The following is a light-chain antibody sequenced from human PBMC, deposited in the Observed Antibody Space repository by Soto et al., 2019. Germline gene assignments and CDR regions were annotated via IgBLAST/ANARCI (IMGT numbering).Light chain of an antibody. CDR2: DAS. V-gene: IGKV3-11*01. CDR1: QSVTTY. Sequence: EIVLTQSPATLSLSPGQRATLSCRASQSVTTYVAWYPQKPGQAPRLLIYDASNRATGIPARFSGSGSGTDFTLTISSLETEDFAVYYCQQRSNGPLTFGGGTKVEI. CDR3: QQRSNGPLT. J-gene: IGKJ4*01.